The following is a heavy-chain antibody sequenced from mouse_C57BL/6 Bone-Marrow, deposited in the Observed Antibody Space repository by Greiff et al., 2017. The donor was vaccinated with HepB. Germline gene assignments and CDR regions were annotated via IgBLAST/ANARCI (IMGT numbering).Heavy chain of an antibody. Sequence: EVKVIESGGGLVQPGGSMKLSCVASGFTFSNYWMNWVRQSPEKGLEWVAQIRLKSDNYATHYAESVKGRFTISRDDSKSSVYLQMNNLRAEDTGIYYCTVRDGTNEEDYWGQGTTLTVSS. CDR3: TVRDGTNEEDY. V-gene: IGHV6-3*01. CDR2: IRLKSDNYAT. J-gene: IGHJ2*01. CDR1: GFTFSNYW. D-gene: IGHD3-3*01.